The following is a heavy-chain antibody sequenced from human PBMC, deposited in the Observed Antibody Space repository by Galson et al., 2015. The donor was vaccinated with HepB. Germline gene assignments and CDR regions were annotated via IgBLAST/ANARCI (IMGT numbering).Heavy chain of an antibody. V-gene: IGHV1-69-2*01. D-gene: IGHD2-15*01. CDR2: VDPEDGET. J-gene: IGHJ5*02. CDR3: ATDRDCSGGSCYP. Sequence: VKVSCKASGYTFTDYYMHWVQQAPGKGLEWMGLVDPEDGETIYAEKFQGRVTITADTSTDTACMELSSLRSEDTAVYYCATDRDCSGGSCYPWGQGTLVTVSS. CDR1: GYTFTDYY.